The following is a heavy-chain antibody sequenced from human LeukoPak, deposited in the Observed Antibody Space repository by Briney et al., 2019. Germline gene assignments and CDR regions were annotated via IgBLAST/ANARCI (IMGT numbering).Heavy chain of an antibody. V-gene: IGHV3-30*04. CDR1: GFTFSSYA. J-gene: IGHJ5*02. D-gene: IGHD5-18*01. CDR2: ISYDGSNK. Sequence: GRALRLSCAASGFTFSSYAMHWVRQAPGKGLEWVAVISYDGSNKYYADSVKGRFTISRDNSKNTLYLQMNSLRAEDTAVYFCASGKYRYGDNWFDPWGQGTLVTVSS. CDR3: ASGKYRYGDNWFDP.